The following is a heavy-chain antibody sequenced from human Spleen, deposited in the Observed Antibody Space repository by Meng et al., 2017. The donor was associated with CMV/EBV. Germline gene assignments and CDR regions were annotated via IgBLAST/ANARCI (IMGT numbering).Heavy chain of an antibody. D-gene: IGHD5-12*01. CDR1: GYTLSGHY. V-gene: IGHV1-2*06. J-gene: IGHJ5*02. Sequence: CKTAGYTLSGHYIHWVRQAPGQGLEWMGRIDPKSGGTKYAQKFQGRVTMTRDTSITTAYMEVNRLRSDDTAVYYCARQRVVATFFDPWGQGTLVTVSS. CDR2: IDPKSGGT. CDR3: ARQRVVATFFDP.